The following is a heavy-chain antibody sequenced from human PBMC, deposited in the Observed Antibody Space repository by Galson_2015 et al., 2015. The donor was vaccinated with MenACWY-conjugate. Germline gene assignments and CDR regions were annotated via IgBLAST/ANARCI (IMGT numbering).Heavy chain of an antibody. D-gene: IGHD1-1*01. J-gene: IGHJ4*02. Sequence: SLRLSCAASGFTFNNYWMHWVRQPPGKGLEWISYIKADGSFSSYADSVKGRFTISTDNAKNMVYLHMDGLGDEDTAVYFCARDNNWSFDSWFQGTLFTVSS. CDR3: ARDNNWSFDS. CDR2: IKADGSFS. CDR1: GFTFNNYW. V-gene: IGHV3-74*01.